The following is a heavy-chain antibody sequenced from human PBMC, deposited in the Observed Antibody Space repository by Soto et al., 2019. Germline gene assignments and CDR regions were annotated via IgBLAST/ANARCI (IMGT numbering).Heavy chain of an antibody. J-gene: IGHJ5*02. D-gene: IGHD3-3*01. Sequence: GSVKVSCKASGYTFTSYGISWVRQAPRQGLEWMGWISAYNGNTNYAQKLQGRVTMTTDTSTSTAYMELRSLRSDDTAVYYCARGPLIMFVGVVTLPDYNLLDPWGQGTLDTVSS. CDR3: ARGPLIMFVGVVTLPDYNLLDP. V-gene: IGHV1-18*01. CDR1: GYTFTSYG. CDR2: ISAYNGNT.